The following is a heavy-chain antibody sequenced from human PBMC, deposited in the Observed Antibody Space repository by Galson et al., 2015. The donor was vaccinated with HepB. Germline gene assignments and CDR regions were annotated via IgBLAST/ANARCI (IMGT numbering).Heavy chain of an antibody. CDR2: INHSGST. D-gene: IGHD3-16*01. J-gene: IGHJ4*02. V-gene: IGHV4-34*01. Sequence: ETLSLTCAVYGGSFSGYYWSWIRQPPGKGLEWIGEINHSGSTNYNPSLKSRVTISVDTSKNQLSLKLSSVTAADTAVYYCARGRSDWGSTDYWGQGTLVTVSS. CDR1: GGSFSGYY. CDR3: ARGRSDWGSTDY.